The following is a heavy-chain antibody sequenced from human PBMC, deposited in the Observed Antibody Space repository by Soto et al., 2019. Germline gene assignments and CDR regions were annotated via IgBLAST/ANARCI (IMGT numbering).Heavy chain of an antibody. V-gene: IGHV4-34*01. D-gene: IGHD3-10*01. J-gene: IGHJ1*01. Sequence: QVQLQQWGAGLLKPSETLSLTCAVYGGSFSGYYWSWIRQPPGKGLEWIGELNDSGGTNYNASLKSRVSISGDTSKNQFSLNLNFVTAPDTAMYYCARGRGGVQHWGQGTLVTVSS. CDR3: ARGRGGVQH. CDR1: GGSFSGYY. CDR2: LNDSGGT.